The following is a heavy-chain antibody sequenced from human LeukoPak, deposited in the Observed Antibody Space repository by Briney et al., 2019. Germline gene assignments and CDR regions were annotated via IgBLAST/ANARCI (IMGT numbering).Heavy chain of an antibody. D-gene: IGHD6-13*01. CDR2: IYTGGST. Sequence: SETLSLTCTVSGGSISSYYGSWIRQPAGKGLEWIGRIYTGGSTNYNPSLKSRVTMSVDTSKNQCSLKLSSVTAADTAVYYCAAVDIAAAVVCGQGTLVTVSS. V-gene: IGHV4-4*07. CDR3: AAVDIAAAVV. J-gene: IGHJ1*01. CDR1: GGSISSYY.